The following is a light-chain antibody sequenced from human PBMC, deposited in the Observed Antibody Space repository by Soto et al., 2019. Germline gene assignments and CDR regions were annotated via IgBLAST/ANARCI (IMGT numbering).Light chain of an antibody. Sequence: EIVLTQSPATLSLSPGERANLSCRASQSVSSYLAWYQQKPGQAPRLLIYDASNRATGIPARFSGSGSGTDFTLTISSLEPEDFAVYYCQQRSNWPPYTFGQGTKVDIK. CDR1: QSVSSY. V-gene: IGKV3-11*01. CDR2: DAS. J-gene: IGKJ2*01. CDR3: QQRSNWPPYT.